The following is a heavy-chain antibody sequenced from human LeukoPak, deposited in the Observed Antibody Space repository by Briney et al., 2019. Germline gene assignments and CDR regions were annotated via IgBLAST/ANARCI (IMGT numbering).Heavy chain of an antibody. CDR2: IYPGDSDT. J-gene: IGHJ6*02. V-gene: IGHV5-51*01. D-gene: IGHD6-13*01. CDR1: GYSFTSYW. Sequence: GESLKISCKGSGYSFTSYWIGWVRQMPGKGLEWMGIIYPGDSDTRYSPSFQGQVTISADKSISTAYLQWSSLKASDTDMYYCAIQEAAGTGYYYYGMDVWGQGTTVTVSS. CDR3: AIQEAAGTGYYYYGMDV.